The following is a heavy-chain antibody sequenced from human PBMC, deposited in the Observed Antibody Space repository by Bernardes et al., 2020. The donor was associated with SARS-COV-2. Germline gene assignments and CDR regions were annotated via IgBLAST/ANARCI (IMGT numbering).Heavy chain of an antibody. D-gene: IGHD2-8*01. J-gene: IGHJ5*02. V-gene: IGHV3-23*01. Sequence: GGSLRLSCAASGFTFSSYGMFWVRKGPGKGLEWVAAISDSGGETFYADSMKGRFTISRDNSKNTLYLQMNSLRAEDTAVYYCARDLGYCTNGVCSPWGQGTLVTVSS. CDR1: GFTFSSYG. CDR3: ARDLGYCTNGVCSP. CDR2: ISDSGGET.